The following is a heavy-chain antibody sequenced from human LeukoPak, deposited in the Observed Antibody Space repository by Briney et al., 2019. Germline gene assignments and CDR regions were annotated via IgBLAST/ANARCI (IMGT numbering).Heavy chain of an antibody. Sequence: SETLSLACTVSGGSISSGDYFWTWIRQHPGKGLEWIGYIYRSGSTYYNPSLKSRVTISIDTSKNQFSLKMSSVTAADTAMYYCARKVVVAQFDSWGQGTLVTVSS. CDR2: IYRSGST. D-gene: IGHD2-15*01. CDR3: ARKVVVAQFDS. J-gene: IGHJ4*02. V-gene: IGHV4-31*03. CDR1: GGSISSGDYF.